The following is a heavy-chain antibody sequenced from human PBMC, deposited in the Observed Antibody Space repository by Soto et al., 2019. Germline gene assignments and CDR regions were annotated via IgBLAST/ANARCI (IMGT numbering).Heavy chain of an antibody. D-gene: IGHD3-10*01. J-gene: IGHJ4*02. CDR3: AREGNSVIDYFDY. Sequence: GGSLRLSCAASGFTFSSSWMNWVRQAPGKGLEWVSYISSSGSTIYYADSVKGRFTISRDNTKNSLYLQMNSLRAEDTAVYYCAREGNSVIDYFDYWGQGTLVTVSS. V-gene: IGHV3-48*04. CDR2: ISSSGSTI. CDR1: GFTFSSSW.